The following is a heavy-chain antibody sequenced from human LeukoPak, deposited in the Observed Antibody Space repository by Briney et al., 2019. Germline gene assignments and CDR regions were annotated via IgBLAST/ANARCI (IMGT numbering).Heavy chain of an antibody. D-gene: IGHD2-15*01. CDR2: INSDGSST. Sequence: GGSLRLSCAASGFTFSSYWMHWVRQAPGKGLVWVSRINSDGSSTSYADSVKGRFTISRDNAKNTLYLQMNSLRAEDTAVYYCARDLGDIVVVVAASNAFDVWGQGTMVTVSS. V-gene: IGHV3-74*01. CDR3: ARDLGDIVVVVAASNAFDV. J-gene: IGHJ3*01. CDR1: GFTFSSYW.